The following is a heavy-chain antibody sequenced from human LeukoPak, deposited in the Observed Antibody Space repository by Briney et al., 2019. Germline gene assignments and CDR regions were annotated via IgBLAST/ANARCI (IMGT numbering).Heavy chain of an antibody. CDR2: ISHSGST. CDR3: AQVWGY. V-gene: IGHV4-4*02. Sequence: SGTLSLTCAVSGASIATSNWWTWVRQPPEKGLEWIGEISHSGSTNYNPSLKSRVTISIDKSKNQLSLILTSVTAADTAMYYCAQVWGYWDQGTLVTVSS. CDR1: GASIATSNW. J-gene: IGHJ4*02. D-gene: IGHD3-16*01.